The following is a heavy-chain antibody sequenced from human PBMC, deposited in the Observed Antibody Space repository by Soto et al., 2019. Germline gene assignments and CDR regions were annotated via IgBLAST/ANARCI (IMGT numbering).Heavy chain of an antibody. D-gene: IGHD3-3*01. CDR3: ARATNNWTHEY. J-gene: IGHJ4*02. V-gene: IGHV3-21*05. Sequence: RGGVRDRCSLSPFPKVKDSMRWARQAPGKGTERVSYVGVRGDYIFYSELGKGRFTIPRNNARNSLYLQMNRLGVDDTALFFCARATNNWTHEYWGQGTQVTVSS. CDR2: VGVRGDYI. CDR1: PFPKVKDS.